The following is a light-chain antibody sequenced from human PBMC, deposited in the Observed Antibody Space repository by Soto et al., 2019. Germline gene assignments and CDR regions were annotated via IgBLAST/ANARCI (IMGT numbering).Light chain of an antibody. CDR1: QRVDRY. J-gene: IGKJ1*01. CDR2: DAS. CDR3: QQYTSYPWT. V-gene: IGKV1-5*01. Sequence: DIQMTQSPSTLYASVGDRVSITCRASQRVDRYLAWYQRKPGKAPQLLIYDASRLESGVPSRFSGSGSGTEFTLTISSLQPDDFATYYCQQYTSYPWTFGQGTKVDIK.